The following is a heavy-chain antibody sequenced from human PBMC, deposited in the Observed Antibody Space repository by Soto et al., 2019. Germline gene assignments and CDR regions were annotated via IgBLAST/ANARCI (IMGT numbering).Heavy chain of an antibody. J-gene: IGHJ5*01. CDR2: IGGSGATT. Sequence: GKGLEWVSSIGGSGATTYYADSVKGRFTISKDFSKNTVSLQMTGLRVDDTAVYYCARTRSAFYRHSWHSWC. D-gene: IGHD2-15*01. CDR3: ARTRSAFYRHSWHS. V-gene: IGHV3-23*01.